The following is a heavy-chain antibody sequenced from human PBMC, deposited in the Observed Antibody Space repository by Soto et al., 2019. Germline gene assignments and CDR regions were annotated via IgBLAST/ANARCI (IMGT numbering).Heavy chain of an antibody. CDR1: GGFISNYY. J-gene: IGHJ4*02. CDR3: ARAGAATLSDY. CDR2: IYYSGSA. D-gene: IGHD2-15*01. V-gene: IGHV4-59*01. Sequence: QVQLQESGPGLVKASETLSLTCTVSGGFISNYYCSWIRQPPGKGLEWIGYIYYSGSANYNPSLKSRVTISVDTSKNQFSLKLSSVTAADTAVYYCARAGAATLSDYWGQGTLVTASS.